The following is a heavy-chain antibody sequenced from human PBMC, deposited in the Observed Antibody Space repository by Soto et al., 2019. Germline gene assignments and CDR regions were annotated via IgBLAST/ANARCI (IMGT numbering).Heavy chain of an antibody. D-gene: IGHD3-22*01. V-gene: IGHV1-69*13. CDR2: IIPIFGTA. CDR3: ARGSEAYDSSGYPGLD. J-gene: IGHJ4*02. Sequence: SVKVSCKASGGAFSSYAISWVRQAPGQGLEWMGGIIPIFGTANYAQKFQGRVTITADESTSTAYMELSSLRSEDTAVYYCARGSEAYDSSGYPGLDWGQGTLVTVSS. CDR1: GGAFSSYA.